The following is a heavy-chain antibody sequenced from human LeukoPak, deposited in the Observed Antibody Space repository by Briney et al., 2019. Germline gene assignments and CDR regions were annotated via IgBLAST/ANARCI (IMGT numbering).Heavy chain of an antibody. CDR2: ISAYNGNT. J-gene: IGHJ6*03. Sequence: ASVKVSCKASGYTFTGYGISWVRQAPGQGLEWMGWISAYNGNTNYAQKLQGRVTMTTDTSTSTAYMELRSLRSDDTAVYYCARSAATYYYYYMDVWGKGTTVTVSS. CDR3: ARSAATYYYYYMDV. V-gene: IGHV1-18*01. CDR1: GYTFTGYG. D-gene: IGHD6-13*01.